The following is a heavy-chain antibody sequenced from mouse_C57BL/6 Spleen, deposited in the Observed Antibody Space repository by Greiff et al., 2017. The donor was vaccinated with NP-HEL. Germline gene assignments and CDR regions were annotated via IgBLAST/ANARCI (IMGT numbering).Heavy chain of an antibody. J-gene: IGHJ2*01. V-gene: IGHV1-50*01. CDR2: IDPSDSYT. CDR1: GYTFTSYW. D-gene: IGHD4-1*01. CDR3: ARSFPGTSFDY. Sequence: QVQLQQPGAELVKPGASVKLSCKASGYTFTSYWMQWVKQRPGQGLEWIGEIDPSDSYTNYNQKFKGKATLTVDTSSSTAYMQLSSLTSEDSAVYYCARSFPGTSFDYWGQGTTLTVSS.